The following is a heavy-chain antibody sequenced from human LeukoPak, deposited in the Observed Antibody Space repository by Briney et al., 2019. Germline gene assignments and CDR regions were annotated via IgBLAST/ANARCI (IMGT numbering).Heavy chain of an antibody. CDR3: VRERYSNDYEA. CDR2: IYSEGSRT. CDR1: GFTLSSYW. J-gene: IGHJ5*02. Sequence: PGGSLRLSCAGSGFTLSSYWMHWVRQGPGKGLVWVSRIYSEGSRTTYADSVRGRFTISGDNSKNTLYLQMNSLRAEDTAVYYCVRERYSNDYEAWGQGTLVTVSS. V-gene: IGHV3-74*01. D-gene: IGHD6-25*01.